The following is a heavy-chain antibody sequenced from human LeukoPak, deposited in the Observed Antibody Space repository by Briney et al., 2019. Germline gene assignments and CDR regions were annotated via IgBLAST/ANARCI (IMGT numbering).Heavy chain of an antibody. Sequence: SETLSLTCAVYGGSFSGYYWGWIRQPAGKGLEWIGRIYTSGSTNYNPSLKSRVTISVDTSKNQFSLKLSSVTAADTAVYYCARAWAYSGYDENTPFDYWGQGTLVTVSS. D-gene: IGHD5-12*01. CDR1: GGSFSGYY. CDR2: IYTSGST. V-gene: IGHV4-59*10. J-gene: IGHJ4*02. CDR3: ARAWAYSGYDENTPFDY.